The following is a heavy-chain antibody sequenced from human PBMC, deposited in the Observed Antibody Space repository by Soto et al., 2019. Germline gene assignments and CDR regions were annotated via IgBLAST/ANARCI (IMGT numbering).Heavy chain of an antibody. D-gene: IGHD5-18*01. J-gene: IGHJ4*02. CDR1: GFTFSSYA. Sequence: HPGGSLRLSCAASGFTFSSYAMHWVRQAPGKGLEWVAVISYDGSNKYYADSVKGRFTISRDNSKNTLYLQMNSLRAEDTAVYYCARAPIRGYSYGYVPVGYFDYWGQGTLVTVSS. CDR2: ISYDGSNK. CDR3: ARAPIRGYSYGYVPVGYFDY. V-gene: IGHV3-30-3*01.